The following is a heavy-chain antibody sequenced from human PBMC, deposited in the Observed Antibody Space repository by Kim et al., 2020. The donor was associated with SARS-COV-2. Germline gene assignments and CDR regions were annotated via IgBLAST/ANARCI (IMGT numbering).Heavy chain of an antibody. J-gene: IGHJ5*02. Sequence: GGSLRLSCAASGFTFSSYAMHWVRQAPGTGLEWVAVISYDGSNKYYADSVAGRFTISRDNSKNTLYLQMNSLRAEDKAVYYCARAFDRWGQGTLVTVSS. CDR2: ISYDGSNK. CDR1: GFTFSSYA. CDR3: ARAFDR. V-gene: IGHV3-30*04.